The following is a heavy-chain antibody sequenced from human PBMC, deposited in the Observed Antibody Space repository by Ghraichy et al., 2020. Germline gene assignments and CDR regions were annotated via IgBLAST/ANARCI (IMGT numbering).Heavy chain of an antibody. CDR1: GFTFSSYW. CDR2: INSDGSST. V-gene: IGHV3-74*01. J-gene: IGHJ3*02. Sequence: GESLNISCAASGFTFSSYWMHWVRQAPGKGLVWVSRINSDGSSTSYADSVKGRFTISRDNAKNTLYLQMNSLRAEDTAVYYCARSSSPSAFDIWGQGTMVTVSS. CDR3: ARSSSPSAFDI. D-gene: IGHD6-13*01.